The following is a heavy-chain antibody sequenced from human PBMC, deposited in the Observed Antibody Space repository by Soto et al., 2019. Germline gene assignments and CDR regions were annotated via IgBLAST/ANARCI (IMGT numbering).Heavy chain of an antibody. CDR1: GGTFSSYA. J-gene: IGHJ4*02. V-gene: IGHV1-69*13. CDR2: IIPIFGTA. CDR3: SRADDAYSYYDSSGYPFNFDY. D-gene: IGHD3-22*01. Sequence: GASVKVSCKASGGTFSSYAISWVRQAPGQGLEWMGGIIPIFGTANYAQKFQGRVTITADESTSTAYMELSSLRSEDTAVYYCSRADDAYSYYDSSGYPFNFDYWGQGTLVTVSS.